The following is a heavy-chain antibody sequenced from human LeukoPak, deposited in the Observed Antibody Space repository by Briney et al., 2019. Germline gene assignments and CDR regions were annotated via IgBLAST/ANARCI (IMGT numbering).Heavy chain of an antibody. CDR2: INHSGST. Sequence: SETLSLTCAVYGGSFSGYYWSWIRQPPGKGLEWIGEINHSGSTNYNPSLKSRVTISVDTSKNQFSLKLSSVTAADTAVYYCARGGPGTDIVVVVAAISPEYYFDYWGQGTLVTVSS. D-gene: IGHD2-15*01. V-gene: IGHV4-34*01. J-gene: IGHJ4*02. CDR3: ARGGPGTDIVVVVAAISPEYYFDY. CDR1: GGSFSGYY.